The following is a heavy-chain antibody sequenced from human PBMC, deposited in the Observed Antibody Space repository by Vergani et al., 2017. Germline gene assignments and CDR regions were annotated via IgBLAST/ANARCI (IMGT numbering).Heavy chain of an antibody. V-gene: IGHV3-23*01. D-gene: IGHD2-15*01. J-gene: IGHJ4*02. Sequence: EVQLLESGGGLVQPGGSLRLSCAASGFTFSSYAMSWVRQAPGKGLEWVSAISGSGGSTYYADSVKGRFTLSRDNAKNSLYLQMNSLRAEDTAVYYCAGPLLYGVVAATARFDYWGQGTLVTVSS. CDR3: AGPLLYGVVAATARFDY. CDR1: GFTFSSYA. CDR2: ISGSGGST.